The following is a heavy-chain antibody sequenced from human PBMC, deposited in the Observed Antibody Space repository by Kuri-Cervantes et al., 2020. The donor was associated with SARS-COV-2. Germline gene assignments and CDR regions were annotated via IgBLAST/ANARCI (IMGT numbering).Heavy chain of an antibody. J-gene: IGHJ4*02. Sequence: SETLSLTCAVYGGSFSGYYWSWIRQPPGKGLEWIGEINHSGSTNYNPSLKSRVTISVDTSKNQFPLKLSSVTAADTAVYYCARGGGLGYCSGGSCYSIGFDYWGQGTLVTVSS. CDR2: INHSGST. D-gene: IGHD2-15*01. CDR3: ARGGGLGYCSGGSCYSIGFDY. V-gene: IGHV4-34*01. CDR1: GGSFSGYY.